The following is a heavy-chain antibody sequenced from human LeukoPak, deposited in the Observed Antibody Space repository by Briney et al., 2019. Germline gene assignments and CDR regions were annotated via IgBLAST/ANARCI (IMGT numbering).Heavy chain of an antibody. Sequence: PSETLSLTCAVSGASISSSNWWHGVRPPPGKGLEWLGEMYHSGSTNYNPSLKSRVTLSVDKSKNQFSLQLSSVTAADTAVYYCAREADSGKGPNFDYWGQGSLVTVSS. CDR3: AREADSGKGPNFDY. J-gene: IGHJ4*02. CDR1: GASISSSNW. V-gene: IGHV4-4*02. CDR2: MYHSGST. D-gene: IGHD4-23*01.